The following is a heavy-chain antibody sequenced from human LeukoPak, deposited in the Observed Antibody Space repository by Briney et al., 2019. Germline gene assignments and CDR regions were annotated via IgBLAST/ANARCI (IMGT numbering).Heavy chain of an antibody. CDR3: ARGKGRWTVVVVAATNFRGFHWFDP. V-gene: IGHV4-34*01. Sequence: SETLSLTCAVYGGSFSGYYWSWIRQPPGKGLEWIGEINHSGSTNYNPSLKSRVTISVDTSKNQSSLKLSSVTAADTAVYYCARGKGRWTVVVVAATNFRGFHWFDPWGQGTLVTVSS. CDR1: GGSFSGYY. D-gene: IGHD2-15*01. J-gene: IGHJ5*02. CDR2: INHSGST.